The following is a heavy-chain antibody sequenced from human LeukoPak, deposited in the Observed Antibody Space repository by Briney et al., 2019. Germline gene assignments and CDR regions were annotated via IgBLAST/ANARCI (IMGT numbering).Heavy chain of an antibody. D-gene: IGHD2-8*01. CDR3: ARADQDIVLMPISGY. J-gene: IGHJ4*02. CDR2: IWYDGSNK. V-gene: IGHV3-33*01. Sequence: GGSLRLSCAASGFTFSSYGMPWVRQAPGKGLEWVAVIWYDGSNKYYADSVKGRFTISRDNSKNTLYLQMNSLRAEDTAVYYCARADQDIVLMPISGYWGQGTLVTVSS. CDR1: GFTFSSYG.